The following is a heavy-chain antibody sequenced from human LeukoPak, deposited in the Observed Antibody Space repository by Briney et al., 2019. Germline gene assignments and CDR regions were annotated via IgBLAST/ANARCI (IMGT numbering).Heavy chain of an antibody. V-gene: IGHV2-5*02. D-gene: IGHD6-19*01. CDR3: AHSLRIAVEGPPGVFEY. J-gene: IGHJ4*02. CDR1: GFSLSTSGVG. Sequence: SGPTLVNPTQTLTLTCTFSGFSLSTSGVGVGWIRQPPGKALEWLALFYWDDDKRYSPSLKSRLTITKDTSKNQVVLTMTNLDPVDTATYYCAHSLRIAVEGPPGVFEYWGQGTLVTVPS. CDR2: FYWDDDK.